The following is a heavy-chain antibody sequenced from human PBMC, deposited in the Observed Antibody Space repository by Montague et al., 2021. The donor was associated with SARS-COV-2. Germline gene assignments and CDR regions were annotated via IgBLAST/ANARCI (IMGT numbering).Heavy chain of an antibody. CDR1: GGSISSGGYY. V-gene: IGHV4-31*03. D-gene: IGHD2-21*02. Sequence: TLSLTCTVSGGSISSGGYYGSWIRQHPGRGLEWIGYIHYSGSTYYNPSLKSRVTISVGTSKNQLSLRLSAVTAADTAVYYCARQPTLEYCGGDCYLDAFDIWGQGTLVTVSS. CDR3: ARQPTLEYCGGDCYLDAFDI. CDR2: IHYSGST. J-gene: IGHJ3*02.